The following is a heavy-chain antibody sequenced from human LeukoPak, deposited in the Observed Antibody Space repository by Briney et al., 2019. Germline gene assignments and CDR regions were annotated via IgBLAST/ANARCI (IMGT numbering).Heavy chain of an antibody. CDR1: GFTFGDYA. J-gene: IGHJ4*02. CDR3: TRNIYCSGGSCSYYFDY. D-gene: IGHD2-15*01. CDR2: IRRKVSGATT. Sequence: PGGSLRLSGTVSGFTFGDYAMGWVRQAPGKGLEWVGLIRRKVSGATTEYAASVKGRFTISRDDSKSIAYLQMNSLKTEDTAMYYCTRNIYCSGGSCSYYFDYWGQGTLVTVSS. V-gene: IGHV3-49*04.